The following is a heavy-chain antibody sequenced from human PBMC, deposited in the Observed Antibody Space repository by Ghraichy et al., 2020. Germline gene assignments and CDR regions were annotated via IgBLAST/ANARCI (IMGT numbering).Heavy chain of an antibody. CDR1: GYTLTELS. J-gene: IGHJ6*02. Sequence: ASVKVSCKVSGYTLTELSMHWVRQAPGKGLEWMGGFDPEDGETIYAQKFQGRVTMTEDTSTDTAYMELSSLRSEDTAVYYCATQVSTIARYYYGMDVWGQGTTVTVSS. CDR3: ATQVSTIARYYYGMDV. CDR2: FDPEDGET. D-gene: IGHD3-3*02. V-gene: IGHV1-24*01.